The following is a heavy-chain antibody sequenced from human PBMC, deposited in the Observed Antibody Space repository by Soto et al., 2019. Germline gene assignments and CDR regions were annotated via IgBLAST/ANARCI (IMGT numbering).Heavy chain of an antibody. CDR3: ARDFSYWDVAAAGTVFAY. CDR1: GGTFTSYY. Sequence: GASVKVSCKASGGTFTSYYMHWVRQAPGQGLEWMGIINPSGGSTSYAQKFQGRVTMTRDTSTSTVYMELSSLRSEDTAVYYCARDFSYWDVAAAGTVFAYWGQGTLVTVSS. J-gene: IGHJ4*02. CDR2: INPSGGST. D-gene: IGHD6-13*01. V-gene: IGHV1-46*01.